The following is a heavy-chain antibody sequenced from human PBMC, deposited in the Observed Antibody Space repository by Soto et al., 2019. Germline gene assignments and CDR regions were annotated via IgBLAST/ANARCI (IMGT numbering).Heavy chain of an antibody. V-gene: IGHV3-23*01. CDR2: IGVGGGDR. J-gene: IGHJ4*02. Sequence: EVQLLESEGGLVQPGGSLRLSCAASGFTFSSYAMSWVRQAPGKGLEWVSIIGVGGGDRYYPESVKGRFTISRDNSRDTLYLEMNSLRDEDTAVYYCARVLFGELVWGQGTLVTVSS. CDR1: GFTFSSYA. D-gene: IGHD3-10*02. CDR3: ARVLFGELV.